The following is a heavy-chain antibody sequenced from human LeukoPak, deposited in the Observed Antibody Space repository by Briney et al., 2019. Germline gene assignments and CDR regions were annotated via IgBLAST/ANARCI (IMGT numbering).Heavy chain of an antibody. Sequence: PSETLSLTCTVSGYSISSGYYWGWIRQPPGKGLEWIGSLYHSGSTYYNPSLKSRVTISIDTSKNQFSLKVSSVSAADTAVYYCAREVYHNWNDVVGGAGGPDYWGQGTLVTVSS. CDR3: AREVYHNWNDVVGGAGGPDY. CDR1: GYSISSGYY. CDR2: LYHSGST. J-gene: IGHJ4*02. D-gene: IGHD1-1*01. V-gene: IGHV4-38-2*02.